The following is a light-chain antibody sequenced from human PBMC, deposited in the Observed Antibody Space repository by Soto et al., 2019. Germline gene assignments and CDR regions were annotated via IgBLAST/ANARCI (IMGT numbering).Light chain of an antibody. CDR1: QSVSYN. Sequence: EIVMTQSPATVSVSPGETATLSCRASQSVSYNLAWYQQKPGQGLRLLIYGAFTRATGIPARFSGSGSGTEFTLTISSLQSEDFAVYYCQQYKNWPPLTFGGGPKVEIK. CDR3: QQYKNWPPLT. CDR2: GAF. V-gene: IGKV3-15*01. J-gene: IGKJ4*01.